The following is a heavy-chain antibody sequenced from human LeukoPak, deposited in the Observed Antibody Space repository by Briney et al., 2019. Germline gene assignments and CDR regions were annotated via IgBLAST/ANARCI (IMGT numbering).Heavy chain of an antibody. Sequence: PGRSLRLSCAASGFTFRSYAMHWVRQAPGKGLEWVAVISYDGSNKYFGDSVKGRFTISRDNSKNTLYLQMDSLRAEDTAIYYCAKAVTSDYHSLYHNYYMDVWGKGTTVTVSS. J-gene: IGHJ6*03. D-gene: IGHD3-10*01. CDR3: AKAVTSDYHSLYHNYYMDV. CDR2: ISYDGSNK. V-gene: IGHV3-30*18. CDR1: GFTFRSYA.